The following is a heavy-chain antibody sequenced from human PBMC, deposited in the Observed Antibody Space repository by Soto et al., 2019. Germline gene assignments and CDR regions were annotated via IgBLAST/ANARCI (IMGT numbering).Heavy chain of an antibody. J-gene: IGHJ4*02. V-gene: IGHV1-69*13. CDR1: GGTFSSYA. Sequence: SVKVSCKASGGTFSSYAISWVRQAPGHGLEWMGGIIPIFGTANYAQKFQGRVTITADESTSTAYMELSSLRSEDTAVYYCARGRITGTTVEEFDYWGQGTLVTVS. CDR3: ARGRITGTTVEEFDY. CDR2: IIPIFGTA. D-gene: IGHD1-7*01.